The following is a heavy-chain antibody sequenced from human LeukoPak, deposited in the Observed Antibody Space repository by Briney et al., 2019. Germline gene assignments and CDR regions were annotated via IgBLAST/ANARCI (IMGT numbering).Heavy chain of an antibody. J-gene: IGHJ5*02. V-gene: IGHV3-21*01. CDR1: GFTFSTYN. CDR3: ARPYGSGSYYPGS. Sequence: PGGSLRLSCAASGFTFSTYNMNWVRQAPGKGLEWVPSISSSSYIYYADSVKGRFTISRDNAKNSLYLQINSLRAEDTAVYFCARPYGSGSYYPGSWGRGTLVTVSS. D-gene: IGHD3-10*01. CDR2: ISSSSYI.